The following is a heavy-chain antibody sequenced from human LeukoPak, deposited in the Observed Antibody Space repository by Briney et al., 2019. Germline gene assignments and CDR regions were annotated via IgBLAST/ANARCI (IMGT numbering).Heavy chain of an antibody. D-gene: IGHD3-22*01. CDR1: GFTFSTYS. J-gene: IGHJ4*02. V-gene: IGHV3-48*02. Sequence: GGSLRLSCAASGFTFSTYSMNWVRQAPGKGLEWASYISYSSSAIYYADSVKGRFTISRDNAKNSLYLRMNSLRDEDTAVYYCARDSYGSSGYYYVSDYWGQGTLVTVSS. CDR2: ISYSSSAI. CDR3: ARDSYGSSGYYYVSDY.